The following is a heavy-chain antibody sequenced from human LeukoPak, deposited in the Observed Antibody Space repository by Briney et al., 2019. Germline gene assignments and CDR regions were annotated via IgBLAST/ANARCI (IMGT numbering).Heavy chain of an antibody. D-gene: IGHD3-10*01. CDR1: GGSFSGYY. CDR3: AKPVRGALSR. CDR2: INHSGST. Sequence: SETLSLTCAVYGGSFSGYYWSWIRQPPGKGLEWIGEINHSGSTNYNPSLKSRVTISVATSKNQFSLKLSSVTAADTAVYYCAKPVRGALSRWGQGTLVTASS. J-gene: IGHJ4*02. V-gene: IGHV4-34*01.